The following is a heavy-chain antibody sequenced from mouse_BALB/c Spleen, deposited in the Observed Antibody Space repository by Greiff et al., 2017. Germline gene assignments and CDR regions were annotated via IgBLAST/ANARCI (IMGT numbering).Heavy chain of an antibody. Sequence: QVQLQQSGPSLVQPSQSLSITCTVSGFSLPSYGVHWVRQSPGKGLEWLGVLWRGGSTDYNAAFMSRLSITKDNSKSQVFFKMNSLQADDTAIYYCAKGDYVRAMDYWGQGTSVTVSS. CDR1: GFSLPSYG. CDR3: AKGDYVRAMDY. V-gene: IGHV2-5-1*01. J-gene: IGHJ4*01. D-gene: IGHD1-1*01. CDR2: LWRGGST.